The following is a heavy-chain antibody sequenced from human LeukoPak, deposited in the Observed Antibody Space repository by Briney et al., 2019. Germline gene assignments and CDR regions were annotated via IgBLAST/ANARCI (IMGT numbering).Heavy chain of an antibody. D-gene: IGHD6-19*01. CDR2: IKSKPDGATT. CDR3: TIGWYFDY. Sequence: GGSLRLSCAASGFTFSNAWMSWVRQAPGKGLEWVGRIKSKPDGATTDYAAPVKDRFIISRDDSKNSLSLQMNSLKTDDTAVYYCTIGWYFDYWGQGTLVTVSS. J-gene: IGHJ4*02. V-gene: IGHV3-15*01. CDR1: GFTFSNAW.